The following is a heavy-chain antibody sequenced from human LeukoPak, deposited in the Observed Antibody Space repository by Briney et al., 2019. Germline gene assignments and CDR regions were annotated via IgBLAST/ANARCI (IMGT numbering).Heavy chain of an antibody. CDR1: GGSISSYY. CDR3: ARGVATNPLGY. J-gene: IGHJ4*02. D-gene: IGHD5-12*01. Sequence: SETLSLTCTVSGGSISSYYLSWIRQPPGKGLEWIGYIYYSGSTNYNPSLKSRVTISVDTSKNQFSLKLSSVTAADTAVYYCARGVATNPLGYWGQGTLVTVSS. CDR2: IYYSGST. V-gene: IGHV4-59*01.